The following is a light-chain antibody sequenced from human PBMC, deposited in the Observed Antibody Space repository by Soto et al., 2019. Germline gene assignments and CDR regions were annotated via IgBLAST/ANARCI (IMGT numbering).Light chain of an antibody. CDR3: SSYTSTNTPVV. J-gene: IGLJ2*01. V-gene: IGLV2-14*01. CDR1: SSDVGGYKY. Sequence: QSALTQPASVSGSPGQSITISCTGTSSDVGGYKYVSWYQQHPGKAPKLMIYEVSNRPSGVSNRFSGSKSGNTASLTISGLQAEDEADYHCSSYTSTNTPVVFGGGTKVTVL. CDR2: EVS.